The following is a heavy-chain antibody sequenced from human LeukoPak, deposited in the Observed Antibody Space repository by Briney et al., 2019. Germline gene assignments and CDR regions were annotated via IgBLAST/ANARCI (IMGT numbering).Heavy chain of an antibody. Sequence: SETLSLTCTVSGGSISSRNYYWGWIRQPPGKGLEWIGGVYYTGTTYSNPSLKSRVTISVDTSKNQFSLMLNSVTAADTAVYYCARESRRIAAAGPSYYMDVWGRGTTVTVSS. D-gene: IGHD6-13*01. V-gene: IGHV4-39*07. CDR1: GGSISSRNYY. CDR3: ARESRRIAAAGPSYYMDV. CDR2: VYYTGTT. J-gene: IGHJ6*03.